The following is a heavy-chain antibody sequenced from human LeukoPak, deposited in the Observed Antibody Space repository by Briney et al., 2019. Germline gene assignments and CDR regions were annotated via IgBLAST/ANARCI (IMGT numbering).Heavy chain of an antibody. J-gene: IGHJ4*02. V-gene: IGHV3-30*02. D-gene: IGHD5-24*01. CDR2: IWYDASNK. Sequence: GGSLRLSCATSGFSFSAYGMHWVRQAPGKGLEWVAYIWYDASNKDYASSVKGRFTISRDSSKSTVYLQMNSLRPEDTAVYYCAKGRWLQNSGFDYWGQGTLVTVSS. CDR1: GFSFSAYG. CDR3: AKGRWLQNSGFDY.